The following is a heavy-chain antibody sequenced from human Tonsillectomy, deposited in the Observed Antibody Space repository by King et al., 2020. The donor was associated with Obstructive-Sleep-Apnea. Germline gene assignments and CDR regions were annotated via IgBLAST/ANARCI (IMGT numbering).Heavy chain of an antibody. CDR2: ISYDGTNR. D-gene: IGHD7-27*01. V-gene: IGHV3-30-3*01. J-gene: IGHJ6*02. Sequence: VQLVESGGGVVQPGRSLRLSCAASGFTFSTFAMHWVRQAPGKGLEWVAVISYDGTNRHCADSVKGRFTISRDDSKSTLHLQMDSLGVEDTAVYYCARVRVGLTDYNYYFGLDVWGQGTTVTVSS. CDR3: ARVRVGLTDYNYYFGLDV. CDR1: GFTFSTFA.